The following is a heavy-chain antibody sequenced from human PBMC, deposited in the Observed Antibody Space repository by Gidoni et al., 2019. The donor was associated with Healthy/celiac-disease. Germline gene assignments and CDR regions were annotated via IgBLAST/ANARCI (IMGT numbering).Heavy chain of an antibody. CDR2: IIPIFGTA. J-gene: IGHJ6*04. CDR3: ARRLVGSGSYPAWAYGMDV. CDR1: GGTFSSYA. V-gene: IGHV1-69*01. Sequence: QVQLVQSGAEVKKPGASVKVSCKATGGTFSSYAIGWFRKAPGQGLEWMGGIIPIFGTATFAQKFQGRVTITADESTSTAYMELSSLRSEDTAVYYCARRLVGSGSYPAWAYGMDVWGKGTTVTVSS. D-gene: IGHD3-10*01.